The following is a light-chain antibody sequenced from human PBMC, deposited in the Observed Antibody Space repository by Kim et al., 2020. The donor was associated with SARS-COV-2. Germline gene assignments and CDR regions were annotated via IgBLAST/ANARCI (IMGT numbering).Light chain of an antibody. Sequence: SYELTQPPSVSVSPGQTASITCSGDKLGDNYASWYQQKPGQSPVLVIYQDTKRPSGIPERFSGSNSGNTATLTISGTQAMDEADYYCQAWDSAVVFGGGTQLTVL. V-gene: IGLV3-1*01. CDR2: QDT. J-gene: IGLJ2*01. CDR1: KLGDNY. CDR3: QAWDSAVV.